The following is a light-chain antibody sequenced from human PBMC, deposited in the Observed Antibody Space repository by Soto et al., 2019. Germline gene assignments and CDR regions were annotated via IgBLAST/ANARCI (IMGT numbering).Light chain of an antibody. V-gene: IGKV3-15*01. CDR3: QQYNNWPPT. J-gene: IGKJ5*01. CDR2: DAS. Sequence: ESVLTQSPGTLSLSPGERATLSCRASQSVSSYLAWYQQKPGQAPRLLIYDASTRATGIPARFSGSGSGTEFTLTISSLQSEDFAVYYCQQYNNWPPTFGQGTRL. CDR1: QSVSSY.